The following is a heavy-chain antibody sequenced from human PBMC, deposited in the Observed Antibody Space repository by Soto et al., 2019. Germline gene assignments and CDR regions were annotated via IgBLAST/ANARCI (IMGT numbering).Heavy chain of an antibody. V-gene: IGHV1-8*02. CDR3: ARGLSDFDAFDI. D-gene: IGHD2-21*02. J-gene: IGHJ3*02. Sequence: VASVKLTCTDSGYAFTSYGISWVRQAPGQGLEWMGWISAYSGNTGYAQKFQGRVTMTRNTSISTAYMELSSLRSEDTAVYYCARGLSDFDAFDIWGQGTMVTVSS. CDR1: GYAFTSYG. CDR2: ISAYSGNT.